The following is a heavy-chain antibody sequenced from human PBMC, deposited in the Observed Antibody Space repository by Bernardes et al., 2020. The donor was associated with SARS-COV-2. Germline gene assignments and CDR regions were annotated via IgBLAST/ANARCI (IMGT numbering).Heavy chain of an antibody. CDR2: IYYSGST. Sequence: SETLSLTCTVSGGSISSSSYYWGWIRQPPGKGLEWIGSIYYSGSTYYNPSLKSRVTISVDTSKNQFSLKLSSVTAADTAEYYCARHARITLFGVVIIPSWFDPWGQGTLVTVSS. J-gene: IGHJ5*02. V-gene: IGHV4-39*01. CDR3: ARHARITLFGVVIIPSWFDP. D-gene: IGHD3-3*01. CDR1: GGSISSSSYY.